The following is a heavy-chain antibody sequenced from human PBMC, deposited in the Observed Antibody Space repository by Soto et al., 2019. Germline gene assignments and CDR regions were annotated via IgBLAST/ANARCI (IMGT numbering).Heavy chain of an antibody. V-gene: IGHV1-46*01. CDR3: AVKVVTYSDN. CDR2: INPAGGTT. D-gene: IGHD2-21*02. CDR1: GYSFTSTY. Sequence: QVQLVQSGAEVKKPGASVRISCRASGYSFTSTYVHWVRQAPGQGPEWMGIINPAGGTTYDAQKFQGIITITSGTSTDTVFMDMNALSSEDTAVYFCAVKVVTYSDNWGQGTRLSVSS. J-gene: IGHJ4*02.